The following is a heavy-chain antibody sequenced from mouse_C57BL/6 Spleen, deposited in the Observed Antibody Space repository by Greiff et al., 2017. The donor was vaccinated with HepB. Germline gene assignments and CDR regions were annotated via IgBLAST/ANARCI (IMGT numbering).Heavy chain of an antibody. CDR3: AGGTVVYYAMDD. CDR1: GYTFTSYW. CDR2: IHPSDSDT. V-gene: IGHV1-74*01. Sequence: VQLQQPGAELVKPGASVKVSCKASGYTFTSYWMHWVKERPGQGLEWIGRIHPSDSDTNYNQKFKGKATLTVDKSSSTAYMQLSSLTSEDSAVYYCAGGTVVYYAMDDWGQGTSVTVAS. J-gene: IGHJ4*01. D-gene: IGHD1-1*01.